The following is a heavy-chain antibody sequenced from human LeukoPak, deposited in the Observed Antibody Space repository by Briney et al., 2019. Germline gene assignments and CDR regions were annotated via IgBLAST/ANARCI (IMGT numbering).Heavy chain of an antibody. D-gene: IGHD3-10*01. J-gene: IGHJ4*02. CDR2: ISSRGANT. CDR1: GFTLSSYA. CDR3: ATRTMGSYYDY. Sequence: GGSLRLSCAASGFTLSSYAMSWVRQAPGKGLEWVSAISSRGANTYYADSVKGRFTISRDNSKNTLYLQMNSLRAEDTAVYYCATRTMGSYYDYWGQGTLVTVSS. V-gene: IGHV3-23*01.